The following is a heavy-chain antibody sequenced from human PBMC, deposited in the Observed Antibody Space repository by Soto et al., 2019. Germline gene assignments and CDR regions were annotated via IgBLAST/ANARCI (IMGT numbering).Heavy chain of an antibody. CDR2: ISYDGSND. J-gene: IGHJ6*02. Sequence: LRLSCAASGFSFSAFAMQWVRQAPGKGLEWVAVISYDGSNDYYTDSVKGRFTVSRDSSKSTLDLQMNSLRPEDTAVYYCARRRPNYDILTGPIYYYYFGMDVWGQGTTVTVSS. V-gene: IGHV3-30*04. D-gene: IGHD3-9*01. CDR3: ARRRPNYDILTGPIYYYYFGMDV. CDR1: GFSFSAFA.